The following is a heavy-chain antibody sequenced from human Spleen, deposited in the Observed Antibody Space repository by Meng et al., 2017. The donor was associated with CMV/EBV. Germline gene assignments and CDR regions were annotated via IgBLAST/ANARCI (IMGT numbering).Heavy chain of an antibody. CDR1: GFTFNNYA. CDR3: VRSKYDFWSGTPDYHGMDV. D-gene: IGHD3-3*01. CDR2: ISGTTGTP. J-gene: IGHJ6*02. Sequence: GESLKISCVVSGFTFNNYAMSWVRQAPGKGLEWVSAISGTTGTPYYADSVKGRFTISRDTSTNTVYLHMNSLKVEDTGVYYCVRSKYDFWSGTPDYHGMDVWGQGTTVTVSS. V-gene: IGHV3-23*01.